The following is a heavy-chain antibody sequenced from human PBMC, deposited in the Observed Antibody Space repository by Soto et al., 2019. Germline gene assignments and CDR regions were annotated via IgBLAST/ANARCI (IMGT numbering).Heavy chain of an antibody. J-gene: IGHJ4*02. CDR1: GGSISSSSYY. V-gene: IGHV4-39*01. CDR3: ARHLYYYDSSGYYPDY. D-gene: IGHD3-22*01. Sequence: SETLSLTCTVSGGSISSSSYYCGFIRQPPWKGLEWIGSIYYSGSTYYNPSLKSRVTISVDTSKNQFSLKLSSVTAADTAVYYCARHLYYYDSSGYYPDYWGQGTLVTVSS. CDR2: IYYSGST.